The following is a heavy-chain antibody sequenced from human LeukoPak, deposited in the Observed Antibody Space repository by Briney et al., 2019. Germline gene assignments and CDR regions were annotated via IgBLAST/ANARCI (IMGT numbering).Heavy chain of an antibody. CDR3: AKYERATSDAFDV. CDR1: GFTFSSYD. J-gene: IGHJ3*01. V-gene: IGHV3-23*01. CDR2: ISGSGGNT. Sequence: GGSLRLSCAASGFTFSSYDMSWVRQAPGKGLEWVSHISGSGGNTYYADSVKGRFTISRDNSKNALYLQMNSLRAEDTAVYYCAKYERATSDAFDVWGQGTMVAVSS. D-gene: IGHD2-2*01.